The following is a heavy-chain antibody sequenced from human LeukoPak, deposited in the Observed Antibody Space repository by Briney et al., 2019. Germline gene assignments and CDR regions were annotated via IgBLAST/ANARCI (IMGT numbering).Heavy chain of an antibody. Sequence: GGSLRLSCAASGFTFSNYAMSWVRQAPGKGLEWVSAISGGGGSTYYADSVEGRFTIPRDDSKNTLYLQVNELRAEDTAVYYCARDWGYWGQGTLVTVSS. CDR1: GFTFSNYA. V-gene: IGHV3-23*01. CDR2: ISGGGGST. CDR3: ARDWGY. D-gene: IGHD3-16*01. J-gene: IGHJ4*02.